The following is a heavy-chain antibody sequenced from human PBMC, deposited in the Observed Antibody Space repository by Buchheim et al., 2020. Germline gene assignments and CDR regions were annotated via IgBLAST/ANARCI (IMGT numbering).Heavy chain of an antibody. CDR2: ISYDGSNK. CDR1: GFTFSGYG. CDR3: AKDLGDYYYYGMDV. Sequence: QVQLVESGGGVVQPGRSLRLSCAASGFTFSGYGMHWVRQAPGKGLEWVAVISYDGSNKYYADSVKGRFTISRDNSKNTLYLQMNSLRAEDTAVYYCAKDLGDYYYYGMDVWGQGTT. D-gene: IGHD3-10*01. V-gene: IGHV3-30*18. J-gene: IGHJ6*02.